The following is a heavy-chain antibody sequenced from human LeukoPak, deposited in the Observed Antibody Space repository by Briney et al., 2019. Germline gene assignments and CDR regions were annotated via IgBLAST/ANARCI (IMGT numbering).Heavy chain of an antibody. Sequence: GGSLRLSCATSGFSLSSYGMHWVRQAPGKGLEWVAVIWYGGSNKYYAESVKGRFTISRDNSKNTVYLQMNSLRVEDTAVYYCARSTTMLIDYWGQGTLVTVSS. CDR1: GFSLSSYG. D-gene: IGHD4-11*01. J-gene: IGHJ4*02. CDR3: ARSTTMLIDY. CDR2: IWYGGSNK. V-gene: IGHV3-33*01.